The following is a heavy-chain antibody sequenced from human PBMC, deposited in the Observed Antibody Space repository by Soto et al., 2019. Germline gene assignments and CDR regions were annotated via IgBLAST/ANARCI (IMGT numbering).Heavy chain of an antibody. CDR3: AKDRNYPRDQFHY. CDR2: ISANGQGI. V-gene: IGHV3-23*01. CDR1: GFTFSTYA. J-gene: IGHJ4*02. D-gene: IGHD1-7*01. Sequence: GGSLRLSCAASGFTFSTYALIWVRQAPGKGLEWVSAISANGQGIYYADSVRGRFTISRGNSKNTIFLHMDSLRAEDTAVYYCAKDRNYPRDQFHYWGQGTLVTVSS.